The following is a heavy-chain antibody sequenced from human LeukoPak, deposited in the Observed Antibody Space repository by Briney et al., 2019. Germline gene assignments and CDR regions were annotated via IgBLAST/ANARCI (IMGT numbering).Heavy chain of an antibody. D-gene: IGHD6-13*01. J-gene: IGHJ4*02. CDR1: GFTVSRNY. Sequence: GGSLRLSCAASGFTVSRNYMSWVRQAPGKGLEWVSSISSSSSYIYYADSVKGRFTISRDNAKNSLYLQMNSLRAEDTAVYYCARIIAAAGTGSYWGQGTLVTVSS. V-gene: IGHV3-21*01. CDR3: ARIIAAAGTGSY. CDR2: ISSSSSYI.